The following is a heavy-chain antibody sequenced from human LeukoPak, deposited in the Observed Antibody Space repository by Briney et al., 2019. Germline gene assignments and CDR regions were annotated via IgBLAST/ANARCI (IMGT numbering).Heavy chain of an antibody. J-gene: IGHJ5*02. CDR2: ISGSGGST. D-gene: IGHD1-26*01. Sequence: PGGSLRLSCAASGFTFSSYAMSWFRQVQGKGLEWFSPISGSGGSTYCADSVKGRFTISRDNSKNTLYLQMNSLRAEDTAVYYCAKDPDSGSYYLRWFDPWGQGTLVTVSS. CDR1: GFTFSSYA. V-gene: IGHV3-23*01. CDR3: AKDPDSGSYYLRWFDP.